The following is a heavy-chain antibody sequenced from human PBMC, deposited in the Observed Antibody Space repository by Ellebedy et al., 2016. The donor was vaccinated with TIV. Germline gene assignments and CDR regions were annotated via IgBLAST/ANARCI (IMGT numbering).Heavy chain of an antibody. Sequence: PGGSLRLSCATSGFTFDNFAMNWIRQAPGKGLEWVGSINFSGGSTYFADSVKGRVTISRDSSKTTVFLQMDSLRAEDTAVYYCARGAGSSAYYSHEYFEDWGQGTLVIVSS. V-gene: IGHV3-23*01. CDR2: INFSGGST. J-gene: IGHJ1*01. CDR1: GFTFDNFA. CDR3: ARGAGSSAYYSHEYFED. D-gene: IGHD3-22*01.